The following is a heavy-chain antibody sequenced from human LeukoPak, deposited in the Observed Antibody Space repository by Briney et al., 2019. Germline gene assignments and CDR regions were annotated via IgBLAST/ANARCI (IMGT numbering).Heavy chain of an antibody. Sequence: SGGSLRLSCAASGFTFSTYAMSWVRQAPGKGLEWVSAISGSGVTTYYADSVKGRFTISRDNSKNTLFLQMNSLRAEDTAVYYCAKSYSDILTGYYPNWGQGTLVTVSS. CDR1: GFTFSTYA. D-gene: IGHD3-9*01. CDR2: ISGSGVTT. CDR3: AKSYSDILTGYYPN. J-gene: IGHJ4*02. V-gene: IGHV3-23*01.